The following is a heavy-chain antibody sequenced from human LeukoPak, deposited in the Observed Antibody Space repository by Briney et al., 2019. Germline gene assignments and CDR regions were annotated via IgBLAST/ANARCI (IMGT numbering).Heavy chain of an antibody. CDR1: NYSIVSGYY. V-gene: IGHV4-38-2*02. D-gene: IGHD3-10*01. CDR3: ARAGGSGDAFDI. Sequence: SETLSLTCSVSNYSIVSGYYWGWIRQPPGKGLEWIGSIYHSGSTYYNPSLKSRVTISVDTSKNQFSLKLSSVTAADTAVYYCARAGGSGDAFDIWGQGTMVTVSS. CDR2: IYHSGST. J-gene: IGHJ3*02.